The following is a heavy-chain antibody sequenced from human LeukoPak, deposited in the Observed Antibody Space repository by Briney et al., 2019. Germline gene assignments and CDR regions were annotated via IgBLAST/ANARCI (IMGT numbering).Heavy chain of an antibody. J-gene: IGHJ4*02. CDR2: IISILDTA. CDR1: GGTFSSYT. Sequence: SVKVSCKASGGTFSSYTISWVRQAPGQGLEWMGRIISILDTAKYAQKFQGRVTITADKSTSTAYMELSSLRSEDTAMYYCARDRENTYYYDSSAYSFDYWGQGTLVTVSS. V-gene: IGHV1-69*08. D-gene: IGHD3-22*01. CDR3: ARDRENTYYYDSSAYSFDY.